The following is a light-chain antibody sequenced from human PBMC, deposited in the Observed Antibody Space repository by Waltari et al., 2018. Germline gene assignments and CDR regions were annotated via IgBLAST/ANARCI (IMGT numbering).Light chain of an antibody. CDR2: ENT. CDR1: SSNIGNNH. CDR3: GTWDNSLGGKV. V-gene: IGLV1-51*01. J-gene: IGLJ2*01. Sequence: QSVLTQPPSVSAAPGQKVTISCSGSSSNIGNNHVFWYQHLPGAAPKLVIYENTVRPSGIPDGFSGSKSGTSATLDITGLQTGDEAANYCGTWDNSLGGKVFGGGTKLTVL.